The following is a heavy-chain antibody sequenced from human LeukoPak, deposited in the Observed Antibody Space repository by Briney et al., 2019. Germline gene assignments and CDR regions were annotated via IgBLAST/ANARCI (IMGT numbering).Heavy chain of an antibody. CDR2: INPNSGGT. V-gene: IGHV1-2*06. J-gene: IGHJ4*02. Sequence: GASVRVSCKASGYIFTGYYIHWVRQAPGQGLEWMGRINPNSGGTNSAQKFQGRVTMTRDTSINTAYMELNSLRSDDTAVYYCARDGVGCDSTSCPTPHWGQGTQVTVSS. CDR3: ARDGVGCDSTSCPTPH. D-gene: IGHD2-2*01. CDR1: GYIFTGYY.